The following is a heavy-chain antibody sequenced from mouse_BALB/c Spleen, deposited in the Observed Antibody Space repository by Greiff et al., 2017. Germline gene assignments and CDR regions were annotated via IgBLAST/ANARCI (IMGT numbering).Heavy chain of an antibody. J-gene: IGHJ3*01. CDR2: INPNNGGT. V-gene: IGHV1-18*01. Sequence: VHVKQSGPELVKPGASVKIPCKASGYTFTDYNMDWVKQSHGKSLEWIGDINPNNGGTIYNQKFKGKATLTVDKSSSTAYMELRSLTSEDTAVYYCAPLGRGFAYWGQGTLVTVSA. D-gene: IGHD4-1*01. CDR1: GYTFTDYN. CDR3: APLGRGFAY.